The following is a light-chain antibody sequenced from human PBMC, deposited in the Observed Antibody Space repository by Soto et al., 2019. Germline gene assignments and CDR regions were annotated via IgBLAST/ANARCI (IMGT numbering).Light chain of an antibody. CDR2: VAS. Sequence: DIQMTQSPSSLSASVGDRVTITCRARQSIGRHLNWYQQKPAKAPNVLINVASTLRSGVPSRFSGSGSGTDFNLTINSLQPDDFATYFCQQSFTTPLTFGGGTKVDIK. CDR3: QQSFTTPLT. CDR1: QSIGRH. J-gene: IGKJ4*01. V-gene: IGKV1-39*01.